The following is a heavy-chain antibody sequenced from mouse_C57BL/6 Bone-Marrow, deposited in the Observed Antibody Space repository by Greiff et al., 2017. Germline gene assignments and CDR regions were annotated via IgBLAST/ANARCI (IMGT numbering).Heavy chain of an antibody. J-gene: IGHJ4*01. CDR2: IDPETGGT. V-gene: IGHV1-15*01. Sequence: VKLMESGAELVRPGASVTLSCKASGYTFTDYEMHWVKQTPVHGLEWIGAIDPETGGTAYNQKFKGKAILTADKSSSTAYMELRSLTSEDSAVYYCARSTAYYSNYYAMDYWGQGTSVTVSS. D-gene: IGHD2-5*01. CDR3: ARSTAYYSNYYAMDY. CDR1: GYTFTDYE.